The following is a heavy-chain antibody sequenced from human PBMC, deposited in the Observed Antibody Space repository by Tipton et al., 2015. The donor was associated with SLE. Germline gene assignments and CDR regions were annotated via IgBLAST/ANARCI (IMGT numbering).Heavy chain of an antibody. CDR3: ARDGYSYPFDY. D-gene: IGHD5-18*01. Sequence: TLSLTCTVSGGSISSHYWSWIRQPPGKRLEWIGHVHSSGSTFYNPSLKSRVTISMDTSKNQVSLRMTSVTAADTAVYYCARDGYSYPFDYWGQGSLVTVSS. CDR1: GGSISSHY. CDR2: VHSSGST. V-gene: IGHV4-59*11. J-gene: IGHJ4*02.